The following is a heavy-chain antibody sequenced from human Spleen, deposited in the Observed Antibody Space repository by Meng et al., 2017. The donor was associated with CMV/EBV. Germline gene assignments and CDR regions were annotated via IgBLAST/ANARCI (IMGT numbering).Heavy chain of an antibody. CDR1: GFTFSGFE. J-gene: IGHJ4*02. V-gene: IGHV3-48*03. Sequence: GESLKISCAASGFTFSGFEVSWVRQAPRKGLEWLSYIGSSGSNIYYADSVKGRFTISRDNAKNSLYLQMNSLRAEDTAVYYCARGGDVVVPAAPLDYWGQGTLVTVSS. CDR2: IGSSGSNI. CDR3: ARGGDVVVPAAPLDY. D-gene: IGHD2-2*01.